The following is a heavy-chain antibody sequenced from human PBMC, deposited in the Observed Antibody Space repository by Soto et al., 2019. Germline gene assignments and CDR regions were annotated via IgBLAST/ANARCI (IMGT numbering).Heavy chain of an antibody. V-gene: IGHV3-23*01. Sequence: PGRSLRLSCAASGVTFSNYAMSWVRQLPEKGLEWVSVISGSDGSTLYADAVKGRFTISRDDSINMFYLQMNGLRAEDTALYFCVKLSSVGCYAPADYWGKGTRVTVAS. CDR1: GVTFSNYA. D-gene: IGHD2-2*01. J-gene: IGHJ4*02. CDR2: ISGSDGST. CDR3: VKLSSVGCYAPADY.